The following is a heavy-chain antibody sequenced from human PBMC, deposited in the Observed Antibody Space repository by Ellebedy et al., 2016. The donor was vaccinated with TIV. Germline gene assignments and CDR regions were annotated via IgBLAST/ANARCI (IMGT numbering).Heavy chain of an antibody. V-gene: IGHV3-11*01. D-gene: IGHD1-26*01. Sequence: GESLKISCAASGFTFSDYSMNWIRQTPGKGLAWVSYISSSGSTIYYADSVKGRFAISRDNAKNSLYLQMSSLRSEDTAVYYCARDRGGVGATNGFDYWGQGTLVTVSS. CDR3: ARDRGGVGATNGFDY. CDR2: ISSSGSTI. J-gene: IGHJ4*02. CDR1: GFTFSDYS.